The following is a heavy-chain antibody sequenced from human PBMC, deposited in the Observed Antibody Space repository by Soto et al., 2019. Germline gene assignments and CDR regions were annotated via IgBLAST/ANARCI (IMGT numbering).Heavy chain of an antibody. J-gene: IGHJ6*03. CDR1: GFTFSSYA. Sequence: GGSLRLSCAASGFTFSSYAMSWVRQAPGKGLEWVSAISGSGGSTYYADSVKGRFTISRDNSKNTLYLQMNSLRAEDTAVYYCAKDRAYVVPYYYYMDVWGKGTTVTVSS. CDR3: AKDRAYVVPYYYYMDV. CDR2: ISGSGGST. V-gene: IGHV3-23*01. D-gene: IGHD3-10*01.